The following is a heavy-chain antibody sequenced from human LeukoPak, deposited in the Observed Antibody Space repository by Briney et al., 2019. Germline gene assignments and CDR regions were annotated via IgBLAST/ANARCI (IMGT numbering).Heavy chain of an antibody. Sequence: ASVKVSCKASGYTFPSYFMHWVRQAPGQGLEWMGIINPTGGSTTYAQKFQGRVTMTGDTSTSTVYMELSNLRSDDTAVYYCARTAARRFDYWGQGTLVTVSS. CDR1: GYTFPSYF. CDR2: INPTGGST. D-gene: IGHD6-6*01. CDR3: ARTAARRFDY. V-gene: IGHV1-46*01. J-gene: IGHJ4*02.